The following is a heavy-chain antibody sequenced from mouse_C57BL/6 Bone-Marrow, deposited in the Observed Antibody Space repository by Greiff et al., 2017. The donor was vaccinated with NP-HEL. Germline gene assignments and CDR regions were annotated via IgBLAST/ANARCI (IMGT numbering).Heavy chain of an antibody. Sequence: QVQLQQSGAELVRPGASVKLSCKASGYTFTDYYINWVKQRPGQGLEWIASIYPGSGNTYYNEKFKGKATLTAEKSSSTAYMQLSSLTSEDSAVCFCSRGTTAMDYGGQGTSVTVTS. CDR3: SRGTTAMDY. CDR2: IYPGSGNT. J-gene: IGHJ4*01. CDR1: GYTFTDYY. V-gene: IGHV1-76*01. D-gene: IGHD1-1*01.